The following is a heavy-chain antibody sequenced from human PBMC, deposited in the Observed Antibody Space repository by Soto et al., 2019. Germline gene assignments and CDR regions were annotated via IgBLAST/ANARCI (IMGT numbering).Heavy chain of an antibody. D-gene: IGHD3-3*01. V-gene: IGHV4-59*01. CDR2: IYYSGST. CDR3: ARVLPNYDFWSGYQNYYYYYMDV. Sequence: SETLSLTCTVSGGSISSYYWSWIRQPPGKGLEWIGYIYYSGSTNYNPSLKSRVTISVDTSKNQFSLKLSSVTAADTAVYYCARVLPNYDFWSGYQNYYYYYMDVWGKGTTVTVSS. J-gene: IGHJ6*03. CDR1: GGSISSYY.